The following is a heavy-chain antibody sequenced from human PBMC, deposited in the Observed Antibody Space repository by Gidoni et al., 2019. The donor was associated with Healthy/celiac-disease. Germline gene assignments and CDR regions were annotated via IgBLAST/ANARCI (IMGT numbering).Heavy chain of an antibody. J-gene: IGHJ4*02. CDR2: IWYDGSNK. Sequence: QVQLVESGGGVVQPGRSLRLSCAASGFTFSSYGMHWVRQAPGKGLEWVAVIWYDGSNKYYADSVKGRFTISRDNSKNTLYLQMNSLRAEDTAVYYCARSGYCSGGSCYSPAVYWGQGTLVTVSS. CDR3: ARSGYCSGGSCYSPAVY. CDR1: GFTFSSYG. V-gene: IGHV3-33*01. D-gene: IGHD2-15*01.